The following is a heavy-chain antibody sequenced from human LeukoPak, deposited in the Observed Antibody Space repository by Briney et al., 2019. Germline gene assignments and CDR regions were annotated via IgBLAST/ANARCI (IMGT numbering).Heavy chain of an antibody. D-gene: IGHD5-24*01. CDR1: GGSISGYY. CDR3: SRFDRDGYNLDY. V-gene: IGHV4-59*01. CDR2: IYYTGST. J-gene: IGHJ4*02. Sequence: SETLSLTCTVSGGSISGYYWTWIRQPPGKGLEWIGYIYYTGSTNYNPSLKSRVTISVDTSKNQFSLNLSSVPAADPALHYCSRFDRDGYNLDYWGQGTLGTVSS.